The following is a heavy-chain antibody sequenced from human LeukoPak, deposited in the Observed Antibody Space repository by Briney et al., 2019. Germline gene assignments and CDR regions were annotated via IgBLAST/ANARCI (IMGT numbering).Heavy chain of an antibody. CDR1: GYTLTELS. J-gene: IGHJ4*02. D-gene: IGHD1-26*01. CDR3: ATDTRFDSGMDY. CDR2: FDPEDGET. V-gene: IGHV1-24*01. Sequence: ASVKVSCXVSGYTLTELSMHWVRQAPGKGREWMGGFDPEDGETIYVQKFQGRVTMTEDTSTDTAYMELSSLRSEDTAVYYCATDTRFDSGMDYWGQGTLVTVSS.